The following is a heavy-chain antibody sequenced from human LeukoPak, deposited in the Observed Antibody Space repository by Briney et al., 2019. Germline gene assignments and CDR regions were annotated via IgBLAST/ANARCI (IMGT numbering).Heavy chain of an antibody. CDR2: IYHSGST. Sequence: SETLSLTCTVSGGSISSYYWSWIRQPPGKGLEWIGYIYHSGSTDYNPSIKSRVTTSVDTSKSQFSLKLTSVTAADTAVYYCATLTTVVTAYYFDYWGQGTLVTVSS. CDR3: ATLTTVVTAYYFDY. V-gene: IGHV4-4*09. CDR1: GGSISSYY. D-gene: IGHD4-23*01. J-gene: IGHJ4*02.